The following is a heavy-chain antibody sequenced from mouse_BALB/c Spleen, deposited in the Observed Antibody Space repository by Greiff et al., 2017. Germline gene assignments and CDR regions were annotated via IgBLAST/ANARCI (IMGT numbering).Heavy chain of an antibody. J-gene: IGHJ4*01. CDR3: ARGDGSSGSMDY. V-gene: IGHV1S22*01. CDR2: IYPGSGST. D-gene: IGHD1-1*01. CDR1: GYTFTSYW. Sequence: LQQPGSELVRPGASVKLSCKASGYTFTSYWMHWVKQRPGQGLEWIGNIYPGSGSTNYDEKFKSKATLTVDTSSSTAYMQLSSLTSEDSAVYYCARGDGSSGSMDYWGQGTSVTVSS.